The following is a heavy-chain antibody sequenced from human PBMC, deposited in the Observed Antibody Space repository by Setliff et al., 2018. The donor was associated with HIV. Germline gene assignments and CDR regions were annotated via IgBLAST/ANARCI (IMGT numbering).Heavy chain of an antibody. CDR2: ISGSGSAM. V-gene: IGHV3-48*03. Sequence: GGSLRLSCAASGFTFSSYEMNWVRQAPGKGLEWVSYISGSGSAMYYADSVEGRFTISRDNAKNSLYLQMNSLRAEDTAVYHCARGHYFKDVWGQGTTVTGSS. J-gene: IGHJ6*02. CDR1: GFTFSSYE. D-gene: IGHD3-22*01. CDR3: ARGHYFKDV.